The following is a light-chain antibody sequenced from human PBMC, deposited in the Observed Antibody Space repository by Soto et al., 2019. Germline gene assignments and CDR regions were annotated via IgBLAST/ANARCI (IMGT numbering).Light chain of an antibody. CDR1: QSVNSN. Sequence: EIVMTQSPATLSVSPGERATLSCRASQSVNSNLAWYQQKPGQAPRILIYGASTRATAIPARFSGSGSGTEFTLTISSLQSEDFAVYYCQQYNNWWTFGQGTKVEIK. CDR2: GAS. V-gene: IGKV3-15*01. CDR3: QQYNNWWT. J-gene: IGKJ1*01.